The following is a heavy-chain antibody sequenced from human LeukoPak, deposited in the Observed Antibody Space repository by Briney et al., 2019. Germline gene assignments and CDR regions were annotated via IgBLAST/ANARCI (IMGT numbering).Heavy chain of an antibody. CDR2: INHSGST. CDR3: ARGLAGVYYGSSGYYGSERSTYYYGMDV. CDR1: GGSFSGYY. V-gene: IGHV4-34*01. D-gene: IGHD3-22*01. J-gene: IGHJ6*02. Sequence: SETLSLTCAVYGGSFSGYYWSWIRQPPGKGLEWIGEINHSGSTNYNPSLKSRVTISVDTSKNQFSLKLSSVTAADTAVYYCARGLAGVYYGSSGYYGSERSTYYYGMDVWGQGTTVTVSS.